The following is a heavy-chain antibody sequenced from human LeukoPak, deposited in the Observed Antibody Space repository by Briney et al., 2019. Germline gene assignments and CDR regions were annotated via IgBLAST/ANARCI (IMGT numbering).Heavy chain of an antibody. V-gene: IGHV3-53*01. CDR3: ASLIVVVPAAIRDY. J-gene: IGHJ4*02. D-gene: IGHD2-2*01. CDR2: IYSSGST. Sequence: GGSLRLSCAASGFTVSSNYMSWVRQAPGKGLEWVSVIYSSGSTYYADSVKGRFTISRDNSKNTLYLQMNSLRAEDTAVYYCASLIVVVPAAIRDYWGQGTLVTVSS. CDR1: GFTVSSNY.